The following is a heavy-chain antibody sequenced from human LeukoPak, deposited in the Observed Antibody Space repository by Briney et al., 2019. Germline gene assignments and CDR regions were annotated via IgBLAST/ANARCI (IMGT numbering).Heavy chain of an antibody. V-gene: IGHV1-24*01. CDR1: GYTLTELS. Sequence: ASVKVSCKVSGYTLTELSMHWVRQAPGKGLEWMGGFDPEDGETIYAQKFRGRVTMTEDTSTDTAYMELSSLRSEDTAVYYCATVASRDIVVVPAARGWFDPWGQGTLVTVSS. J-gene: IGHJ5*02. CDR2: FDPEDGET. CDR3: ATVASRDIVVVPAARGWFDP. D-gene: IGHD2-2*01.